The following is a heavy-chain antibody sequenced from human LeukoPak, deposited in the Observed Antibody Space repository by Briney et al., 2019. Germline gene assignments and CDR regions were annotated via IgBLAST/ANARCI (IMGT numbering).Heavy chain of an antibody. D-gene: IGHD3-22*01. Sequence: SQTLSLTCAISGDSVSSNSAAWNWIRRSPSRGLEWLGRTYYRSKWYNDYAVSVKSRITINPDTSKNQFSLQLNSVTPEDTAVYYCACVYYDSSGYSDYWGQGTLVTVSS. CDR2: TYYRSKWYN. J-gene: IGHJ4*02. CDR3: ACVYYDSSGYSDY. V-gene: IGHV6-1*01. CDR1: GDSVSSNSAA.